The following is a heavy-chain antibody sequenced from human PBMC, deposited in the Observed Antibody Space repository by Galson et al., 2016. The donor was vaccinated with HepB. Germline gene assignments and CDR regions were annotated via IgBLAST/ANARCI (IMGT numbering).Heavy chain of an antibody. CDR1: GFSLTTTEMR. V-gene: IGHV2-70*04. CDR3: ARMIGSIGTRHLDY. J-gene: IGHJ4*02. D-gene: IGHD1-14*01. Sequence: PALVKPTQTLTLTCTFSGFSLTTTEMRVTWIRQPPGKALEWLARIDWDDDKYYSTSLKTRLTVSKDTSKNQVVFTMTNMDPADTATYYCARMIGSIGTRHLDYWGRGILITVSS. CDR2: IDWDDDK.